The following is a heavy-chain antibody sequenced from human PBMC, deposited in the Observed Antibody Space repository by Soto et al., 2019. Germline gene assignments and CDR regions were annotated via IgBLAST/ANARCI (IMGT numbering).Heavy chain of an antibody. CDR3: ARSGYDSNWFDP. J-gene: IGHJ5*02. D-gene: IGHD5-12*01. CDR2: INHSGST. CDR1: GGSFSGYY. Sequence: PSETLSLTCAVYGGSFSGYYWSWIRQPPGKGLEWIGEINHSGSTNYNPSLKSRVTISVDTSKNQFSLKLSSVTAADTAVYYCARSGYDSNWFDPWGQGTLVTVSS. V-gene: IGHV4-34*01.